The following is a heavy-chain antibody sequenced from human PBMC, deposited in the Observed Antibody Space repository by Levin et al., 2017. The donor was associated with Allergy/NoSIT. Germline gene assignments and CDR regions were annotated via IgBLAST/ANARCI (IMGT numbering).Heavy chain of an antibody. J-gene: IGHJ6*02. CDR1: EFSLSRYE. V-gene: IGHV3-48*03. D-gene: IGHD3-3*01. CDR2: ISSSGTTP. CDR3: ARVSRKRYSDFWSGPPSYGMDV. Sequence: GGSLRLSCAASEFSLSRYEVNWVRQAPGKGLEWLSHISSSGTTPFYANSVMGRFTISRANAKDLLFLQMNSLRVDDAVVYYCARVSRKRYSDFWSGPPSYGMDVWGPGTTVTVSS.